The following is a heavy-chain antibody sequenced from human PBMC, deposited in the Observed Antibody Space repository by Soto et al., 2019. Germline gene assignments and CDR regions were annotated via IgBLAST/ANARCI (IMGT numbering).Heavy chain of an antibody. Sequence: SQTLSLTCAISGDSVSSNSAAWNWLRLSPSRGLEWLARTYYRSRWYNDYAVSVRSRITFNPDTSKNQFSLQLTSVTPEDTAVYYCAGTTSHEWYYMGVWGKGTPVTVSS. CDR2: TYYRSRWYN. V-gene: IGHV6-1*01. D-gene: IGHD1-7*01. CDR3: AGTTSHEWYYMGV. J-gene: IGHJ6*03. CDR1: GDSVSSNSAA.